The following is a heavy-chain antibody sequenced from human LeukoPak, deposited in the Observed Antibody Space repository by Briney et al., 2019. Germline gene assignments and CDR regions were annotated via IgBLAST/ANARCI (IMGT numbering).Heavy chain of an antibody. CDR3: ARETYYYGSGSYDLDY. V-gene: IGHV1-18*01. CDR2: ISAYNGNT. Sequence: ASVKVSCKASGYTFTSYGISWVRQAPGQGLEWMGWISAYNGNTNYAQKLQGRVTMTTDTSTSTTYMELRSLRSDDTAVYYCARETYYYGSGSYDLDYWGQGTLVTVSS. CDR1: GYTFTSYG. J-gene: IGHJ4*02. D-gene: IGHD3-10*01.